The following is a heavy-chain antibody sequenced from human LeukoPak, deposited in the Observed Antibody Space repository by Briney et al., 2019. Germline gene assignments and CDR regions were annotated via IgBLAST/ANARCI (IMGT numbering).Heavy chain of an antibody. CDR1: GYRLTDNW. J-gene: IGHJ4*02. Sequence: GESLKISCKISGYRLTDNWIGWVRQVPGKGLEWMGLIYPGDFDTRYSPSFQGQVTFSVDMSISTAYLQLSGLRASDTAIYYCVRFGLTSSLDYWGQGTLVTVSS. CDR3: VRFGLTSSLDY. D-gene: IGHD6-13*01. V-gene: IGHV5-51*01. CDR2: IYPGDFDT.